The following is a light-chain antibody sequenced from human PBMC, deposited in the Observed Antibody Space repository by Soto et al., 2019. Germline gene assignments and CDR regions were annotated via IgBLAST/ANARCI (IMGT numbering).Light chain of an antibody. CDR1: QNINSD. Sequence: EIVMTQSPATLSVFPGERATLSCWESQNINSDLAWYQQRPGQAPRLLIYGASTRATGIPARFSGSGSGTEFTLTISSLQSEDFAVYYCQQYNNWPLTFGGGTKVDIK. V-gene: IGKV3-15*01. CDR3: QQYNNWPLT. CDR2: GAS. J-gene: IGKJ4*01.